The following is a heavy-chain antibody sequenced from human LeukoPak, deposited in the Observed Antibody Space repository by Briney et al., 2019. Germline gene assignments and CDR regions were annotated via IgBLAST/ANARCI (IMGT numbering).Heavy chain of an antibody. V-gene: IGHV4-4*07. D-gene: IGHD3-22*01. CDR1: GGSISSYY. Sequence: SETLSLTCTVSGGSISSYYWSWIRQPAGKGLEWIGRIYTSGRTNYNPSLKSRVTISVDTSKNQFSLKLSSVTAADTAVYYCARGPYYFDSSGAFDIWGQGTMVTVSS. CDR2: IYTSGRT. J-gene: IGHJ3*02. CDR3: ARGPYYFDSSGAFDI.